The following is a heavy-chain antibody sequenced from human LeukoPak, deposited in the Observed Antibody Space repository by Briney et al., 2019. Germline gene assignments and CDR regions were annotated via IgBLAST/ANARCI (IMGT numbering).Heavy chain of an antibody. CDR1: GDSVSSNSAT. J-gene: IGHJ4*02. CDR3: ARAGHLSGYSSYDY. V-gene: IGHV6-1*01. CDR2: TYYRSKWYN. D-gene: IGHD5-12*01. Sequence: SQTLSLTCDLSGDSVSSNSATWNWIRQSPSRGLEWPGRTYYRSKWYNDYAVSVKSRISINPDTSKNQFSLQLNSVTPEDTAVYYCARAGHLSGYSSYDYWGQGTLVTVSS.